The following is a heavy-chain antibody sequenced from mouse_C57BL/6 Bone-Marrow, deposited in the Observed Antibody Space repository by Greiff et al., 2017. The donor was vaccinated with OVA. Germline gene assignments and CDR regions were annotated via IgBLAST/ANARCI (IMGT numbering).Heavy chain of an antibody. J-gene: IGHJ1*03. Sequence: EVQGVESGGGLVQPKGSLKLSCAASGFSFNTYAMTWVRQAPGKGLEWVARIRSKSNNYAKYYADSVKDRFTISRDDSESMLYLPMNNWKTEDTAMYYCVRTTVVADWYFDVWGTGTTVTVSS. CDR2: IRSKSNNYAK. CDR3: VRTTVVADWYFDV. CDR1: GFSFNTYA. V-gene: IGHV10-1*01. D-gene: IGHD1-1*01.